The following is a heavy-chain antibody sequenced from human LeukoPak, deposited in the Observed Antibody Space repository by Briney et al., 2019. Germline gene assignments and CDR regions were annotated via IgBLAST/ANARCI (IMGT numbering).Heavy chain of an antibody. Sequence: GASVKVSCKASGYTFTGYYMHWVRQAPRQGLEWMGRVNPNSGGTNYAQKFQGRVTMTRDTPISTAYMEMSRLTSDDTAVYYCARAYSSSPKAAGYYMDVWGKGTTVTVSS. CDR2: VNPNSGGT. D-gene: IGHD6-13*01. J-gene: IGHJ6*03. CDR3: ARAYSSSPKAAGYYMDV. CDR1: GYTFTGYY. V-gene: IGHV1-2*06.